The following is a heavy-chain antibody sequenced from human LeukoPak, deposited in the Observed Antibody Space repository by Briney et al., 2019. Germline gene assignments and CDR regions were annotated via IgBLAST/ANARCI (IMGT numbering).Heavy chain of an antibody. V-gene: IGHV4-39*01. CDR3: ARPGNAAVPPYFDY. Sequence: SETLSLTCTVSGGSISSSGYYWGWIRQPPGKGLEWSGTVYYIGSTYYNPSLNSRVTTSVDTSKKQFSLTLSSVSAAEKAVYYCARPGNAAVPPYFDYWGQGELVTVSS. CDR1: GGSISSSGYY. CDR2: VYYIGST. J-gene: IGHJ4*02. D-gene: IGHD3-10*01.